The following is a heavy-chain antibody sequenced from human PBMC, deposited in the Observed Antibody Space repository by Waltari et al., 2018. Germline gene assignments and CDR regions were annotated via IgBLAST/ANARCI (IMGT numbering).Heavy chain of an antibody. V-gene: IGHV3-48*04. CDR2: ISSSSSTR. Sequence: EVQLVESGGGLVQPGGSLRLSCAASGFTFSSYSMNWVRQAPGKGLEWVSYISSSSSTRYYADSVKGRFTITRDNAKNSLYLQMNSLRAEDTAVYYCARDDLEASFDYWGQGTLVTVSS. CDR1: GFTFSSYS. CDR3: ARDDLEASFDY. D-gene: IGHD1-1*01. J-gene: IGHJ4*02.